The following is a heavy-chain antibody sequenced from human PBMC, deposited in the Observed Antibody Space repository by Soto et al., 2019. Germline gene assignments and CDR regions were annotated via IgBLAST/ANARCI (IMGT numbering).Heavy chain of an antibody. CDR1: GFSFSSYA. V-gene: IGHV3-23*01. J-gene: IGHJ4*02. Sequence: EVQLLQSGGGLVQPGGSLRLSCAASGFSFSSYAMSWVRQAPGKGLEWVSAISGSGATTFYADSMKGRFTISRDNSRDTLYLQMNSLRAEDTAVYYCAKSGNYYDSSGYYPAGFAYWGQGTLVTVSS. CDR2: ISGSGATT. CDR3: AKSGNYYDSSGYYPAGFAY. D-gene: IGHD3-22*01.